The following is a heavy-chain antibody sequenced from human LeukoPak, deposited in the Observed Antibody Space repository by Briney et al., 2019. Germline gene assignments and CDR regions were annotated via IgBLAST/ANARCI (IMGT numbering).Heavy chain of an antibody. J-gene: IGHJ4*02. CDR3: AKDHSGSFQDFDY. CDR1: GFTFSSYG. V-gene: IGHV3-23*01. CDR2: MSGGGGST. D-gene: IGHD1-26*01. Sequence: GGSLRLSCAASGFTFSSYGMSWVRQAPGKGLEWVSVMSGGGGSTYDADSVKGRFTISRDNSKNTLYLQMNSLRAEDTAVYYCAKDHSGSFQDFDYWGQGTLVTVSS.